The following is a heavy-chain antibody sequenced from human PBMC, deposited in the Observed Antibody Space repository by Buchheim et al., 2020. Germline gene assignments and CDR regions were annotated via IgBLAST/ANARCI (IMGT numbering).Heavy chain of an antibody. Sequence: EVQLVESGGDLVQPGGSLRLSCAASGFTFSTDRMQWVRQAPGKGLVWVSRINTDGSSTSYADSVKGRFTTSRDKAKNTLYLQMNSLSADDTAVYYCARQAKNIATRLYYFDYWGQGTL. D-gene: IGHD5-12*01. CDR2: INTDGSST. CDR1: GFTFSTDR. V-gene: IGHV3-74*02. J-gene: IGHJ4*02. CDR3: ARQAKNIATRLYYFDY.